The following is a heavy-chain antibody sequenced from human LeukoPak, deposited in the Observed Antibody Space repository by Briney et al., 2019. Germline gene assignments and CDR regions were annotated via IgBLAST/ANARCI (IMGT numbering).Heavy chain of an antibody. CDR3: AKDNGHNWNDGVDY. V-gene: IGHV3-21*01. J-gene: IGHJ4*02. Sequence: GGSLRLSCAASGFTFSSYSMNWVRQAPGKGLEWVSSISSSSSYIYYADSVKGRFTISRDNAKNSLYLQMNSLRAEDTAVYYCAKDNGHNWNDGVDYWGQGTLVTVSS. D-gene: IGHD1-1*01. CDR2: ISSSSSYI. CDR1: GFTFSSYS.